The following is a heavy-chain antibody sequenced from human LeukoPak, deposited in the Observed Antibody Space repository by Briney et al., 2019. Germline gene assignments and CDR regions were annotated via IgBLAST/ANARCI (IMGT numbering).Heavy chain of an antibody. CDR3: ARGRPIDY. J-gene: IGHJ4*02. CDR1: GYTFTAYY. Sequence: ASVKVSCKASGYTFTAYYLHWVRQAPGQGLEWMGWINPNTGATDFAQKFQGRVTMTRDTSISTAYMVLSSLRSDDTAVYYCARGRPIDYWGQGTLVTVSS. CDR2: INPNTGAT. V-gene: IGHV1-2*02.